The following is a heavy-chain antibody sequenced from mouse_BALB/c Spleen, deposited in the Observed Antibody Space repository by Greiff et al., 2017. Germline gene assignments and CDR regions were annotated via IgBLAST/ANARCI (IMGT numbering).Heavy chain of an antibody. V-gene: IGHV3-2*02. D-gene: IGHD3-1*01. Sequence: EVKLVESGPGLVKPSQSLSLTCTVTGYSITSDYAWNWIRQFPGNKLEWMGYISYSGSTSYNPSLKSRISITRDTSKNQFFLQLNSVTTEDTATYYCARGGSSGYPYAMDYWGQGTSVTVSS. CDR1: GYSITSDYA. CDR3: ARGGSSGYPYAMDY. CDR2: ISYSGST. J-gene: IGHJ4*01.